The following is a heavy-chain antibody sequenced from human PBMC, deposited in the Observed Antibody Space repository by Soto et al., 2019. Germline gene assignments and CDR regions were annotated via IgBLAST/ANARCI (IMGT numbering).Heavy chain of an antibody. CDR3: ARGGIYCTNGVCSFYCMDV. CDR2: ISAYNGNT. J-gene: IGHJ6*02. D-gene: IGHD2-8*01. CDR1: GYTFTSYG. V-gene: IGHV1-18*01. Sequence: QVQLVQSGAEVKKPGASVKVSCKASGYTFTSYGISWVRQAPGQGIEWMGWISAYNGNTNYAQKFQGRVTMTTYTSTRPAYMELRSLRSDDTAVYYCARGGIYCTNGVCSFYCMDVWGQGTTDTVSS.